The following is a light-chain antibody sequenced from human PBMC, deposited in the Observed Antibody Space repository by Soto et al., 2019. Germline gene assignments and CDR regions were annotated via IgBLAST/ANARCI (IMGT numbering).Light chain of an antibody. V-gene: IGKV3-20*01. J-gene: IGKJ1*01. CDR1: QSVSPSS. Sequence: EILLTQSPGTLSLSPGERATLSCRASQSVSPSSLAWYQQRPGQSPRLLIYGASSRATGIPDRFSGRGSGTDFTLIISRLEPEDFAVYYCQQYVSSPWAFGQGTKVEI. CDR2: GAS. CDR3: QQYVSSPWA.